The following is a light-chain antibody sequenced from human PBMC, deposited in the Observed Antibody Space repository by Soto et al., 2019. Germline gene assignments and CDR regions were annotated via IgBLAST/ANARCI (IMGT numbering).Light chain of an antibody. CDR2: DAS. V-gene: IGKV1-5*01. CDR1: QSISSW. CDR3: KQYNSYWLT. Sequence: DIQMTQSPSTLSASVGDRVTITCRASQSISSWLAWYQQKPGKAPKLLIYDASSLESGVPSRFSGSGSGTEFTLTISSLQPDDFATYYCKQYNSYWLTFGGGTKVDIK. J-gene: IGKJ4*01.